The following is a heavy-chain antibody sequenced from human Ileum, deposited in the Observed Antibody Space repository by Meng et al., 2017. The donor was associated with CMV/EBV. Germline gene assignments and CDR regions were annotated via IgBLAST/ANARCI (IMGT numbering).Heavy chain of an antibody. CDR2: IYNNGTT. CDR1: GGSVRSGSYY. J-gene: IGHJ4*02. CDR3: ARLYGEYSPTFDY. D-gene: IGHD4-17*01. Sequence: VSGGSVRSGSYYWSWIRQPPGKGLEWIGYIYNNGTTNYKSSLKSRVTISADTSKNQFSLKLTSVTAADTAMYYCARLYGEYSPTFDYWGQGTLVTVSS. V-gene: IGHV4-61*01.